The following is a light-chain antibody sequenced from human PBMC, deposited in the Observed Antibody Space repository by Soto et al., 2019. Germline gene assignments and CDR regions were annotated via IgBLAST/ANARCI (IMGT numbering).Light chain of an antibody. CDR2: DAS. CDR3: QQYKSYSWT. V-gene: IGKV1-5*01. CDR1: QSISSW. J-gene: IGKJ1*01. Sequence: DIQMTQSPSTLSASVGDRDTITCRASQSISSWLAWYQRKPGKAPKLLIYDASSLESGVPFRFSGSGSGTEFTLTISSLQPDDFATYYCQQYKSYSWTFGQGTKVEIK.